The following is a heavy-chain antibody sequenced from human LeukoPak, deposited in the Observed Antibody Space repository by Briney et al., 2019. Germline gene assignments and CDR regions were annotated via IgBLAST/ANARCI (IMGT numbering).Heavy chain of an antibody. D-gene: IGHD1-26*01. CDR3: AKELTYVDY. Sequence: SETLSLTCTVSGGSISMGYYYSSWIRQPPGKGLEWIGYIYYSGSTYYNPSLKSRDTMTVDTSKNQFSLKLSSVTAADTAVYYCAKELTYVDYWGQGTLVTVSS. V-gene: IGHV4-30-4*01. CDR2: IYYSGST. CDR1: GGSISMGYYY. J-gene: IGHJ4*02.